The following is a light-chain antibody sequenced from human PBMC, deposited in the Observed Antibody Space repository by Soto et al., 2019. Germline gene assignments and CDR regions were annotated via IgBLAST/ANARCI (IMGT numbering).Light chain of an antibody. CDR1: SSDVGGYNY. CDR3: SSYAGSNNLL. Sequence: QSVLTQPPSASGSPGQSVTISCTGTSSDVGGYNYVSWYQQHPGKAPKLMIYEVSKRPSGVPDRFSGSKSGNTASLTVSRLQGEDEADYYCSSYAGSNNLLFGGGTKLTVL. J-gene: IGLJ2*01. CDR2: EVS. V-gene: IGLV2-8*01.